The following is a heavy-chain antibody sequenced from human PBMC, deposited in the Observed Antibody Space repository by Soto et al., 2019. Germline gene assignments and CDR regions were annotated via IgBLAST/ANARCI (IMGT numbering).Heavy chain of an antibody. J-gene: IGHJ6*04. CDR3: TKVRGDPV. CDR1: GFTFSNYA. V-gene: IGHV3-23*01. CDR2: ISAGRST. Sequence: EVQVLESGGDLVQPGGSLRLSCEASGFTFSNYAMNWVRQAPGKGPEWVSGISAGRSTYCADSVKGRFTISRDNSKSTLFLQMDSLRAEDTALYYCTKVRGDPVWGKGTTVTVSS. D-gene: IGHD4-17*01.